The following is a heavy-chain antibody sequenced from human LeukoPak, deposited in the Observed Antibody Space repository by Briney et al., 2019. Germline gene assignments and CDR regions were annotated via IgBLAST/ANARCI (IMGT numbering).Heavy chain of an antibody. V-gene: IGHV3-48*01. CDR2: ISSSSGTI. D-gene: IGHD2-2*01. CDR1: GYTFTSYS. CDR3: ARDGRYCSSTSCYFDY. J-gene: IGHJ4*02. Sequence: PGGSLRLSCAASGYTFTSYSMNWVRQAPGQGLEWVSNISSSSGTIYYADSVKGRFTISRDNAKNSLYLQMNSLRAEDTAVYYCARDGRYCSSTSCYFDYWGQGTLVTVSS.